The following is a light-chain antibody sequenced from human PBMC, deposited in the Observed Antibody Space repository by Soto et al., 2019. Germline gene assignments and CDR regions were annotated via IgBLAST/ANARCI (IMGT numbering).Light chain of an antibody. J-gene: IGKJ1*01. CDR2: DAS. V-gene: IGKV1-39*01. CDR3: QQSYSAPPT. CDR1: QNIDTY. Sequence: DIQMPQSPPALAASVGDRVTITCRASQNIDTYLNWYQQKPGKAPELLIHDASSLQSGVPSRFSCSGSWADFTLTIGSLQPEDFAGYYCQQSYSAPPTFGQGTKVEIK.